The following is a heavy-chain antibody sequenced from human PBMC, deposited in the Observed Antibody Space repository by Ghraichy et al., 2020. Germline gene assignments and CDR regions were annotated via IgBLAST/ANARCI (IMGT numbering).Heavy chain of an antibody. D-gene: IGHD4/OR15-4a*01. Sequence: SETLSLTCTVPCGSKDIYYWSWIRRTAGMVREWNGYIYYSGSTNSNPSLKGRVTISVDTSKNQFSLKLSSVTAADTAVYYCARVELNMVGSGYFDYWGQGTLVTVSS. CDR3: ARVELNMVGSGYFDY. CDR2: IYYSGST. J-gene: IGHJ4*02. CDR1: CGSKDIYY. V-gene: IGHV4-59*01.